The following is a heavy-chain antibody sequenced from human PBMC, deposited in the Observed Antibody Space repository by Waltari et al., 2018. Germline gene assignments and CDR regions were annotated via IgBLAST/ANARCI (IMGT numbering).Heavy chain of an antibody. CDR1: GFTVSSSY. CDR2: IYTGGTT. J-gene: IGHJ4*02. Sequence: EVQLVETGGGLIEPGGSLRLSCAASGFTVSSSYMRWVRQAPGKGLEWVSVIYTGGTTFYADSVKGRFTVSRDNSKNTVYLQMNSLRAEDTAVYYCARERGTGYGDGALYYFDYWGQGTLVTVSS. D-gene: IGHD4-17*01. CDR3: ARERGTGYGDGALYYFDY. V-gene: IGHV3-53*02.